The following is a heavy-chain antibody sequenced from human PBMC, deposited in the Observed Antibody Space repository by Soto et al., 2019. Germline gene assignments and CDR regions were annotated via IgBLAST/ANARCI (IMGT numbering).Heavy chain of an antibody. D-gene: IGHD6-25*01. CDR3: ARIKQRYYYGMDV. V-gene: IGHV2-26*01. Sequence: QVTLKESGPVLVNPTETLTLTCTVSGFSLSNARMGVSWIRQPPGKALEWLAHIFSNDEKSYSTSLKSRLTISKDTSKSQVVLTMTNMDPVDTATYYCARIKQRYYYGMDVWGQGTTVTVSS. J-gene: IGHJ6*02. CDR1: GFSLSNARMG. CDR2: IFSNDEK.